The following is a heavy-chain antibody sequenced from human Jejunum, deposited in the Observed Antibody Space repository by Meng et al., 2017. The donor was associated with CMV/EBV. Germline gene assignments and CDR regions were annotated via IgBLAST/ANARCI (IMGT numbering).Heavy chain of an antibody. CDR3: ARGDGGGNY. CDR1: GFTFSAYS. Sequence: LRLSCAASGFTFSAYSFHWVRHAPGKGLEWVASIPSTSSSPYYADSMKDRFTISRDNANNSVYLQMNSLRVEDTGVYYCARGDGGGNYWGQGTLVTVSS. J-gene: IGHJ4*02. CDR2: IPSTSSSP. V-gene: IGHV3-21*01.